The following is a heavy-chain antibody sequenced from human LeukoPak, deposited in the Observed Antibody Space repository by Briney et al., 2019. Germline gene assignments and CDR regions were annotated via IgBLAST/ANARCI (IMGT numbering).Heavy chain of an antibody. D-gene: IGHD3-22*01. CDR1: GFTFSNYA. V-gene: IGHV3-74*01. CDR2: INSDGSST. J-gene: IGHJ4*02. CDR3: ARGEANYYDSSGYDY. Sequence: GGSLRLSCAASGFTFSNYAMGWVRQAPGKGLEWVSRINSDGSSTSYADSVKGRFTISRDNAKNTLYLQMNSLRAEDTAVYYCARGEANYYDSSGYDYWGQGTLVTVSS.